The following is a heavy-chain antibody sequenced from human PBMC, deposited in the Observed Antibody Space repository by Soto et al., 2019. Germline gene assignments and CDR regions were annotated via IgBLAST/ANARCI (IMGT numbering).Heavy chain of an antibody. CDR3: ASPKIAFYNWFDP. V-gene: IGHV4-39*01. D-gene: IGHD3-3*02. J-gene: IGHJ5*02. CDR2: IYYSGST. CDR1: GGSISSSSYY. Sequence: TSETLFLTCTVSGGSISSSSYYWGWIRQPPGKGLEWIGSIYYSGSTYYNPPLKSRVTISVDTSKNQFSLKLSSVTAADTAVYYCASPKIAFYNWFDPWGQGTLVTSPQ.